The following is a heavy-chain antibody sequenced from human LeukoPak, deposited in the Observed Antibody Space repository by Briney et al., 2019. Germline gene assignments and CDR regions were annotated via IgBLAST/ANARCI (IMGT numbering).Heavy chain of an antibody. V-gene: IGHV1-2*06. CDR3: ARDLGYCSGGSCVPSDY. D-gene: IGHD2-15*01. CDR2: INPNSGGT. CDR1: GGTFSSYA. J-gene: IGHJ4*02. Sequence: ASVTVSCKASGGTFSSYAISWVRQAPGQGLEWMGRINPNSGGTNYAQKFQGRVTMTRDTSISTAYMELSRLRSDDTAVYYCARDLGYCSGGSCVPSDYWGQGTLVTVSS.